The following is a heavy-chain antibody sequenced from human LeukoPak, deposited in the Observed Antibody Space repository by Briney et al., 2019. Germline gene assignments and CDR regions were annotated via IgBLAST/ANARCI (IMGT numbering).Heavy chain of an antibody. CDR2: IYHSGST. Sequence: SETLCLTCAVSGYSISSGYYWGWIRQPPGKGLEWIGCIYHSGSTHYNPSLKSRLTISVDTSKNLFSLKLSSVTAADTAVYYCARQGGSSSPYYYYYMDVWGKGTTVTVSS. V-gene: IGHV4-38-2*01. CDR3: ARQGGSSSPYYYYYMDV. CDR1: GYSISSGYY. D-gene: IGHD6-13*01. J-gene: IGHJ6*03.